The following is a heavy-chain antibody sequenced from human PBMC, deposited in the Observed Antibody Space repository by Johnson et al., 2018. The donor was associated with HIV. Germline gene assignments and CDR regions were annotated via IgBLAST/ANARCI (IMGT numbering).Heavy chain of an antibody. D-gene: IGHD1-26*01. CDR3: ATFGGGSFHAFDI. J-gene: IGHJ3*02. Sequence: VLLVESGGGLVQPGGSLRLSCAASGFIFSVYWMSWVRQAPGKGLEWVANIKQDGSEKYYVDSVKGRFTISRDNAKNSLYLQMNSLRAEDTAVYYCATFGGGSFHAFDIWGQGTMVTVSS. V-gene: IGHV3-7*05. CDR1: GFIFSVYW. CDR2: IKQDGSEK.